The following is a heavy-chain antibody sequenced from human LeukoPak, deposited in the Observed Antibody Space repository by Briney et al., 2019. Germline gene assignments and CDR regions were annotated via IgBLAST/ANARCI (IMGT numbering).Heavy chain of an antibody. CDR2: ISSSSSYI. Sequence: GGSLRLSCAASGFTFSSYSMNWVRQAPGKGLEWVSSISSSSSYIYYADSVKGRFTISRDNAKSSLYLQMNSLRAEDTAVYYCARDRGFLEWLPDYWGQGTLVTVSS. CDR1: GFTFSSYS. CDR3: ARDRGFLEWLPDY. V-gene: IGHV3-21*01. J-gene: IGHJ4*02. D-gene: IGHD3-3*01.